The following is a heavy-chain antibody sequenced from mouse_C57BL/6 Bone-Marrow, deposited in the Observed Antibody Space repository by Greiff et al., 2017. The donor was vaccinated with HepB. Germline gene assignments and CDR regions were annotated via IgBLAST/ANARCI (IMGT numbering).Heavy chain of an antibody. J-gene: IGHJ2*01. D-gene: IGHD1-1*01. CDR2: IYPRSGNT. V-gene: IGHV1-81*01. Sequence: QVHVKQSGAELARPGASVKLSCKASGYNFTSDGISRVKLRTGQGLEWIGEIYPRSGNTYYNEKFKGKATLTADKSFSTAYMELRSLASEDSAVYFCARCHYYGSSYYLDYWGQGTTLTVSS. CDR1: GYNFTSDG. CDR3: ARCHYYGSSYYLDY.